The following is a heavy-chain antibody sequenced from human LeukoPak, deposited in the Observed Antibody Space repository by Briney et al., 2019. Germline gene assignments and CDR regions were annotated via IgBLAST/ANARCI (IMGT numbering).Heavy chain of an antibody. Sequence: SETLSLTCTVSGYSISSGYYWGWIRQPPGKGLEWVGSIYHSGSTYYNPSLKSRVTISVDTSKNQFSLKLSSVTAADTAVYYCARECPSTSALLPDNWFDPRGQGTLVTVSS. CDR1: GYSISSGYY. D-gene: IGHD2-2*01. V-gene: IGHV4-38-2*02. CDR2: IYHSGST. J-gene: IGHJ5*02. CDR3: ARECPSTSALLPDNWFDP.